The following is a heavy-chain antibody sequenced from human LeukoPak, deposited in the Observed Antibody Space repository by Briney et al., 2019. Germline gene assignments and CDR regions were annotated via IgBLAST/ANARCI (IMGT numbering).Heavy chain of an antibody. CDR3: ARDSGYSSGWYRRPECAFDI. CDR1: GGTFSSYA. D-gene: IGHD6-19*01. V-gene: IGHV1-69*04. Sequence: ASVKVSCKASGGTFSSYAISWVRQAPRQWLEWMGRIIPILGIANYAQKFQGRVTVTADKSTSTAYMELSSLRSEDTAVYYCARDSGYSSGWYRRPECAFDIWGQGTMVTVSS. J-gene: IGHJ3*02. CDR2: IIPILGIA.